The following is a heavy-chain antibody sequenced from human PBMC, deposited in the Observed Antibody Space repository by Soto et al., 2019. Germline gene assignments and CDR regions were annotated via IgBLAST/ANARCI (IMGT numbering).Heavy chain of an antibody. D-gene: IGHD2-2*01. Sequence: VGSLRLSCAASRFTFSTYEMNWVRQAPGKGLEWVSYISSSGYTVYYADSVKGRFTISRDNTRNSLYLQMNSLRDEDTALYYCVRYCSTTLCNGVATRTFDYWGQGTLVTVSS. CDR2: ISSSGYTV. CDR3: VRYCSTTLCNGVATRTFDY. V-gene: IGHV3-48*03. J-gene: IGHJ4*02. CDR1: RFTFSTYE.